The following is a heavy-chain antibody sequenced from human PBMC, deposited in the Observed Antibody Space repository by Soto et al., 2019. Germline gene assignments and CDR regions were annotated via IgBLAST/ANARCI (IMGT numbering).Heavy chain of an antibody. J-gene: IGHJ4*02. D-gene: IGHD5-18*01. V-gene: IGHV1-69*02. CDR1: GGTFSSNT. CDR2: IIPILGIA. Sequence: QVHLVQSGAEVKKPGSSVKVSCKASGGTFSSNTMSWVRQAPGQGLEWMGRIIPILGIANYAQKFQDRITITTDKSTSTAYIELSTLRSDDTAVYYCSTFGYMYTSFDYWGQGTLVIVSS. CDR3: STFGYMYTSFDY.